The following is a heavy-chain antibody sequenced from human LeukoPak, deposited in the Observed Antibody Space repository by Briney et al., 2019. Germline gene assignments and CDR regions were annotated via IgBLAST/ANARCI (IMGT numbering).Heavy chain of an antibody. CDR3: ARTYYFDSSGYYSEGNFYYYYMGL. V-gene: IGHV3-20*04. J-gene: IGHJ6*03. D-gene: IGHD3-22*01. Sequence: GGSLRLSCAASGFTFDDYGMSWVRQAPGKGLEWVSGINWNGDSTGYADSVKGRYTISRDNAKNSLYLQMNSLRAEDTALYYCARTYYFDSSGYYSEGNFYYYYMGLWGKGTTVTISS. CDR1: GFTFDDYG. CDR2: INWNGDST.